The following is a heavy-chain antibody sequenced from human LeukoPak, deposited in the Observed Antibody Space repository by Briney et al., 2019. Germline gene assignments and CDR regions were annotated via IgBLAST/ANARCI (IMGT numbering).Heavy chain of an antibody. J-gene: IGHJ4*02. V-gene: IGHV3-48*01. CDR2: ISSSSSTI. D-gene: IGHD2-8*01. CDR1: GFTFSSYS. Sequence: GGSLRLSCAASGFTFSSYSMNWVRQAPGKGLEWVSYISSSSSTIYYADSVKGRFTISRDNAKNSLYLQMNSLRAEDTAVYYCARDDIVLMVYALDYWGQGTLVTVPS. CDR3: ARDDIVLMVYALDY.